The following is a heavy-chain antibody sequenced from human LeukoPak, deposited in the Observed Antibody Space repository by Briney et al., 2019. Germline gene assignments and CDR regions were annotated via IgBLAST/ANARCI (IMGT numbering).Heavy chain of an antibody. J-gene: IGHJ6*03. D-gene: IGHD6-6*01. V-gene: IGHV1-69*13. CDR1: GGTFSSYA. CDR2: IIPIFGTA. Sequence: SVKVSCKASGGTFSSYAISWVRQAPGQGLEWMGGIIPIFGTANYAQKFQGRVTITADESTSPAYMELSSLRSEDTAVYYCAAPLGSSSSGYYYYMDVWGKGTTVTVSS. CDR3: AAPLGSSSSGYYYYMDV.